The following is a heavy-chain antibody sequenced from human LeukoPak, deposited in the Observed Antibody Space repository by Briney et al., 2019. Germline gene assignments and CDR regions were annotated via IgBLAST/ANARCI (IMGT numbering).Heavy chain of an antibody. CDR1: GFTFSSYA. V-gene: IGHV3-30*04. CDR3: ARGNLIVVVPAAPPGWFDP. D-gene: IGHD2-2*01. Sequence: GGSLRLSCAASGFTFSSYAMHWVRQAPGKGLEWVAVISYDGSNKYYADSVKGRFTISRDNSKNTLYLQMNSLRAEDTAVYYCARGNLIVVVPAAPPGWFDPWGQGTLVTVSS. CDR2: ISYDGSNK. J-gene: IGHJ5*02.